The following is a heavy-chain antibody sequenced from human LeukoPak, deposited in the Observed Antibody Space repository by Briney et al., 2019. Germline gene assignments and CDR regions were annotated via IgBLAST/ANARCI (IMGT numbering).Heavy chain of an antibody. CDR3: AADPSPVVAYAFDI. D-gene: IGHD3-22*01. Sequence: SVKVSCKASGFTFTSSAMQWVRQARGQRLEWIGWIVVGSGNTNYAQKFQERVTITRDMSTSTAYMELSSLRSEDTAVYYCAADPSPVVAYAFDIWGQGTMVTVSS. J-gene: IGHJ3*02. CDR1: GFTFTSSA. CDR2: IVVGSGNT. V-gene: IGHV1-58*02.